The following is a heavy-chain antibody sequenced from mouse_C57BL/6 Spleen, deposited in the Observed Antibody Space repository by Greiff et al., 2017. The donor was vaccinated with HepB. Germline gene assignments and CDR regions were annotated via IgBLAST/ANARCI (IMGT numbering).Heavy chain of an antibody. Sequence: VQLQQSGAELVKPGASVKLSCKASGYTFTSYWMHWVKQRPGQGLEWIGMIHPNSGSTNYNEKFKSKATLTVDKSSSTAYMQLSSLTSEDSAVYYCARSPITTVVATRYYFDYWGQSTTLTVSS. J-gene: IGHJ2*01. CDR2: IHPNSGST. CDR1: GYTFTSYW. V-gene: IGHV1-64*01. CDR3: ARSPITTVVATRYYFDY. D-gene: IGHD1-1*01.